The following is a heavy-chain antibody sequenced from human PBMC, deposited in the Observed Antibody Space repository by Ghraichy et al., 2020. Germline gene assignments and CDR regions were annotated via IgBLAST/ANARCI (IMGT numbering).Heavy chain of an antibody. J-gene: IGHJ4*02. CDR3: ATAPNYSGSSDY. V-gene: IGHV3-23*01. D-gene: IGHD1-26*01. CDR1: GFTFSSYA. Sequence: GGSLRLSCAASGFTFSSYAMSWVRQAPGKGLEWVSAISGSGGSTYYADSVKGRFTISRDNSKNTLYLQMNSLRAEDTAVYYCATAPNYSGSSDYWGQGTLVTVSS. CDR2: ISGSGGST.